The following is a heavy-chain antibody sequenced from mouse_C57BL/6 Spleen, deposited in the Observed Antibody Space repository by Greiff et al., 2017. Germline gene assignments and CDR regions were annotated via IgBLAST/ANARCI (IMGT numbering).Heavy chain of an antibody. D-gene: IGHD2-5*01. Sequence: EVKLQESGPGLVKPSQSLSLTCSVTGYSITSGYYWNWIRQFPGNKLEWMGYISYDGSNNYNPSLKNRISITRDTSKNQVFLKLNSVTTEDTATYYCAREGDSNSAWFAYWGQGPLVTVSA. CDR3: AREGDSNSAWFAY. CDR2: ISYDGSN. CDR1: GYSITSGYY. V-gene: IGHV3-6*01. J-gene: IGHJ3*01.